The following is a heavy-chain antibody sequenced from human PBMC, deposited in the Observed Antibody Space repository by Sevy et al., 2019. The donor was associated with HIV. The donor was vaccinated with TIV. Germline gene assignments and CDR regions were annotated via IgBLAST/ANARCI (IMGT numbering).Heavy chain of an antibody. Sequence: GGSLRLSCAASGFNFSSYWMHWVRQAPGKGLVWVSRISSDGSITNYADSVKGRFTFSRDNAKNTVYLQMNSLRVEDTALYYCARAELVSTRNAMDVWGQGTTVTVS. CDR3: ARAELVSTRNAMDV. CDR1: GFNFSSYW. CDR2: ISSDGSIT. J-gene: IGHJ6*02. D-gene: IGHD5-12*01. V-gene: IGHV3-74*01.